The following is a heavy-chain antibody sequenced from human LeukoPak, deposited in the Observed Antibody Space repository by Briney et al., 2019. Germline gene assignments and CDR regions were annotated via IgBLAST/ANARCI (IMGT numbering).Heavy chain of an antibody. J-gene: IGHJ4*02. CDR2: ISSSSSYI. CDR3: ARFSDTAMVIDY. CDR1: GFTFSSYS. D-gene: IGHD5-18*01. Sequence: GGSLRLSCAASGFTFSSYSMNWVRQAPGKGLEWVSSISSSSSYICYADSVKGRFTISRDNAKNSLYLQMNSLRAEDTAVYYCARFSDTAMVIDYWGQGTLVTVSS. V-gene: IGHV3-21*01.